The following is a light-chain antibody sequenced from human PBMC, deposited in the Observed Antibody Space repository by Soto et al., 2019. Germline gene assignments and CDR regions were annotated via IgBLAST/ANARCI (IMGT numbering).Light chain of an antibody. CDR1: SVHSSYI. CDR2: LEGSGSY. CDR3: ETWDSNTRV. V-gene: IGLV4-60*02. J-gene: IGLJ2*01. Sequence: QSVLTQSSSASASLGSSVKLTCTLRSVHSSYIIAWHQQQPGKAARYLMKLEGSGSYNKGSGVPDRFSGSSSGADRYLTISNLQFEDEADYYCETWDSNTRVFGGGTKPTVL.